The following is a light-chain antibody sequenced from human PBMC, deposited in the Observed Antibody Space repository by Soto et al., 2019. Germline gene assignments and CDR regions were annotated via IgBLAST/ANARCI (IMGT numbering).Light chain of an antibody. CDR3: QQYNSIPRT. V-gene: IGKV4-1*01. Sequence: DIVMPQSPDFLAVSQGERSTIHCNSSQSVLSSSNHKDYLAWYQQKPGQPPKLLIYWASTRESGVPDRFSGSGSGTDFTLTISSLQAEDVAVYYCQQYNSIPRTFGQGTKVDIK. J-gene: IGKJ1*01. CDR2: WAS. CDR1: QSVLSSSNHKDY.